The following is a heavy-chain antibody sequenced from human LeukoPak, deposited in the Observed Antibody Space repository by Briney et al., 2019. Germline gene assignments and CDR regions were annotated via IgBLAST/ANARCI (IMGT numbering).Heavy chain of an antibody. CDR1: GGSFSGYY. CDR3: ASHLWGGSGSSAAFDI. D-gene: IGHD3-10*01. Sequence: SETLSLTCAVYGGSFSGYYWSWIRQPPGKGLEWIGEINHSGSTNYNPSLKSRVTISVDTSKNQFSLKLSSVTAADTAVYYCASHLWGGSGSSAAFDIWGQGTMVTVSS. J-gene: IGHJ3*02. V-gene: IGHV4-34*01. CDR2: INHSGST.